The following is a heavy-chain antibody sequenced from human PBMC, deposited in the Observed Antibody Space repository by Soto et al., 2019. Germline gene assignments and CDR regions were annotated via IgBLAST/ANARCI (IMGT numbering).Heavy chain of an antibody. Sequence: QVQLVQSGSELKKPGASVKVSCKSSGYSFINYYIPWVRQAPGQGLEWMGWINPHSGDTDYAKKFQGRVTMTRDTSIRTVFMELNRLTSYDTARYWCARQGEPYISPRDSFGMDVWGQWTSVTVSS. V-gene: IGHV1-2*02. CDR1: GYSFINYY. J-gene: IGHJ6*02. D-gene: IGHD3-16*01. CDR2: INPHSGDT. CDR3: ARQGEPYISPRDSFGMDV.